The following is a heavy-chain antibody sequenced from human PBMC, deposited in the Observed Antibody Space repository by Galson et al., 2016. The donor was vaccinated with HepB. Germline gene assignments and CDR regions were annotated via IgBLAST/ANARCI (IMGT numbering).Heavy chain of an antibody. CDR2: ISSSGTTI. J-gene: IGHJ4*02. CDR1: GFTFSSFE. CDR3: ARASGDLFDY. V-gene: IGHV3-48*03. Sequence: SLRLSCAASGFTFSSFEMNWVRQAPGKGLEWLSYISSSGTTIYYADSVKGRFTISRDNARNSLYLQMNSLGTEDTAVYYCARASGDLFDYWGQGTLVTVSS. D-gene: IGHD4-17*01.